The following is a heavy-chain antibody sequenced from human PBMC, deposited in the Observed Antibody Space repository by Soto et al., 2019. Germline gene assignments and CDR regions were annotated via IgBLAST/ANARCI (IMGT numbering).Heavy chain of an antibody. Sequence: SETLSLTCTVSGGSISSYYWSWIRQPPGKGLEWIGYIYYSGSTNYNPSLKSRVTISVDTSKNQFSLKPSSVTAADTAVYYCARGPIMTTVTTHLDYWGQGTLVTVSS. D-gene: IGHD4-4*01. V-gene: IGHV4-59*01. J-gene: IGHJ4*02. CDR2: IYYSGST. CDR3: ARGPIMTTVTTHLDY. CDR1: GGSISSYY.